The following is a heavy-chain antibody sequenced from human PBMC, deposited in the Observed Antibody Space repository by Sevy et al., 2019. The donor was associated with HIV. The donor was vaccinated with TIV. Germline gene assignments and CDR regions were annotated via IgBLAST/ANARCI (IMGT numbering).Heavy chain of an antibody. V-gene: IGHV1-24*01. CDR1: GYTLTKLD. CDR3: TTMEYYHNIIGSSSGDY. CDR2: FDPEDGDT. J-gene: IGHJ4*02. Sequence: ASVKVSCKVSGYTLTKLDMHWVRQAPGKGLEWMGGFDPEDGDTFYAQKFQGRVTMTEDTSTDTAYMERSSLRSEYTAVYYCTTMEYYHNIIGSSSGDYWGQGTLVTVSS. D-gene: IGHD3-22*01.